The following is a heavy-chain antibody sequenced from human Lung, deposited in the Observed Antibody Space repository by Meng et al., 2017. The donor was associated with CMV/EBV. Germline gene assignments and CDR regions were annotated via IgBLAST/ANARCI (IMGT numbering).Heavy chain of an antibody. Sequence: YGWSLTNYYWTWIRQPPGKGLEWIGDISRSGSTNYNPSLDSRVTISVDSSRNQVSLKVNSVTAADAAVYYCARALYCSLGPCYSWVHWGQGTLVTVSS. CDR2: ISRSGST. V-gene: IGHV4-34*01. D-gene: IGHD2-15*01. CDR1: GWSLTNYY. J-gene: IGHJ4*02. CDR3: ARALYCSLGPCYSWVH.